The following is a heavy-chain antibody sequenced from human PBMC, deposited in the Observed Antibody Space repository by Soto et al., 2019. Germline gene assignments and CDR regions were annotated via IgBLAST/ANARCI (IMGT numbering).Heavy chain of an antibody. CDR1: GFTLSSYA. D-gene: IGHD3-9*01. CDR3: AKESSPSYYDILTGYYYD. CDR2: ISGSGGST. J-gene: IGHJ4*02. Sequence: GWSLRLACASSGFTLSSYAMSWVRQAPGKGLQWVSVISGSGGSTYYADSVKARFTISRDNSKNTLYLQMDSLRAEDTAVYYCAKESSPSYYDILTGYYYDWGQGTLVTVSS. V-gene: IGHV3-23*01.